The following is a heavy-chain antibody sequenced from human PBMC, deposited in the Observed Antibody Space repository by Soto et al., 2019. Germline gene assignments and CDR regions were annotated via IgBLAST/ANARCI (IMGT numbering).Heavy chain of an antibody. J-gene: IGHJ4*01. D-gene: IGHD3-9*01. V-gene: IGHV1-46*01. Sequence: GASVKVSCKASGYNFIGQYIHWVRQAPGQGLEWMGIINPSGGGTTYAQQFQGRVVMTSDASTSTVYVELSSLTSEDTALYFCARLIRVHNTQPSGHYDIDYWGQGTLVTVSS. CDR1: GYNFIGQY. CDR3: ARLIRVHNTQPSGHYDIDY. CDR2: INPSGGGT.